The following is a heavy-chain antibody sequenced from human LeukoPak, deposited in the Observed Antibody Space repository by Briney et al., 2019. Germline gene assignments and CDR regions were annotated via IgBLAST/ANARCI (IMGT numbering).Heavy chain of an antibody. V-gene: IGHV4-34*01. CDR3: ARGPAADY. CDR2: INHSGST. J-gene: IGHJ4*02. D-gene: IGHD2-15*01. CDR1: GGSFSGYY. Sequence: PSETLSLTCAVYGGSFSGYYWCWIRQPPGKGLEWIGEINHSGSTNYNPSLKSRVTISVDTSKNQFSLKLSSVTAADTAVYYCARGPAADYWGQGTLVTVSS.